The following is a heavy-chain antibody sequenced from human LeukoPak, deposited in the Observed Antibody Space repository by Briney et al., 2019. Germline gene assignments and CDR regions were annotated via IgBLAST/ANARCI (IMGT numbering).Heavy chain of an antibody. CDR1: GFTFTTFW. CDR2: INHDGSSA. CDR3: AKDMRGGYDEIDY. D-gene: IGHD5-12*01. J-gene: IGHJ4*02. Sequence: GGSLRLSCATSGFTFTTFWMHWVRHAPGKGLGWVARINHDGSSANYVDSVKGRFTISRDNSKNTLYLQMNSLRAEDTAVYYCAKDMRGGYDEIDYWGQGTLVTVSS. V-gene: IGHV3-74*01.